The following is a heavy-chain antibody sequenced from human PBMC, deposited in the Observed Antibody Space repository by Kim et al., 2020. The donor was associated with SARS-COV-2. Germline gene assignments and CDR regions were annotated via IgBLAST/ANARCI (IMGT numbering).Heavy chain of an antibody. CDR1: GFTFSSYS. V-gene: IGHV3-48*02. J-gene: IGHJ6*02. Sequence: GGSLRLSCAASGFTFSSYSMNWVRQAPGKGLEWVSYISSSSSTIYYADSVKGRFTISRDNAKNSLYLQMNSLRDEDTAVYYCARVQCSSTSCSRLYYYYYGMDVWGQGTTVTVSS. D-gene: IGHD2-2*01. CDR2: ISSSSSTI. CDR3: ARVQCSSTSCSRLYYYYYGMDV.